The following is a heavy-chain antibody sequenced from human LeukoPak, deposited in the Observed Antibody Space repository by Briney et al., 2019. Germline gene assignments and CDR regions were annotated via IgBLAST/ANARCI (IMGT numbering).Heavy chain of an antibody. CDR2: IYYSGST. CDR3: ARVYGDQGGYFDY. Sequence: SETLSLTCTVSGGSISSRSYYWGWIRQPPGKGLEWIGSIYYSGSTYYNPSLKSRVTISVDTSKNQFSLKLSSVTAADTAVYYCARVYGDQGGYFDYWGQGTLVTVSS. CDR1: GGSISSRSYY. D-gene: IGHD4-17*01. V-gene: IGHV4-39*01. J-gene: IGHJ4*02.